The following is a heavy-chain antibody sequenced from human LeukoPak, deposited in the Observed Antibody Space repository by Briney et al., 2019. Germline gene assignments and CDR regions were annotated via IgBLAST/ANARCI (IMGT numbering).Heavy chain of an antibody. V-gene: IGHV4-61*02. J-gene: IGHJ4*02. CDR1: GGSISSGSYY. D-gene: IGHD5-18*01. CDR2: IYTSGST. Sequence: PSETLSLTCGVSGGSISSGSYYWSWIRQPAGKGLEWIGRIYTSGSTNYNPSLKSRVTISVDTSKNQFSLKLSSVTAADTAVYYCARAYRHLDYWGQGTLVTVSS. CDR3: ARAYRHLDY.